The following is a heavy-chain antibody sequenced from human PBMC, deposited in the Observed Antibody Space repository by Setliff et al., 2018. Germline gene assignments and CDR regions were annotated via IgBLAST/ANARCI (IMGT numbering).Heavy chain of an antibody. J-gene: IGHJ4*02. CDR3: ARHGGWTPFDF. CDR1: GASISRTSYY. CDR2: VSFSGST. Sequence: PSETLSLTCNVSGASISRTSYYWGWIRQSPGKGVEWIASVSFSGSTYYNSALXSRATXXXXKXXXXXXXXXXXXTXXXXAVYYCARHGGWTPFDFWGQGALVTVSS. V-gene: IGHV4-39*01. D-gene: IGHD3-10*01.